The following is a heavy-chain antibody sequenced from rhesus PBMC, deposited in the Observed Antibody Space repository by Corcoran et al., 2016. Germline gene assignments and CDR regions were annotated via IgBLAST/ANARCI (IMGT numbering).Heavy chain of an antibody. D-gene: IGHD2-15*01. Sequence: QLQLQESGPGLVKPSETLSVTCAVSGGSISSSYWSWIRQAPGKGLEWIWYIYGSGSSTNYNPALKSRVTLSVDTSKNQLSLKLSSVTAADTAVYYCARVVGCSSTYCHGYYFDYWGQGVLVTVSS. CDR2: IYGSGSST. V-gene: IGHV4-169*01. CDR3: ARVVGCSSTYCHGYYFDY. CDR1: GGSISSSY. J-gene: IGHJ4*01.